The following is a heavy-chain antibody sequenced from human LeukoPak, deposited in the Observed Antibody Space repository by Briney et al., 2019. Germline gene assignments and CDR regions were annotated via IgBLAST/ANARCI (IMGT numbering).Heavy chain of an antibody. V-gene: IGHV1-69*05. CDR2: IIPIFGTT. Sequence: SVRVSCKASGGTFSSYAISWVRQAPGQGLEWMGRIIPIFGTTNYAQKFQGRVTITTDESTSTAYMELSSLRSEDTAVYYCARAPDSSGYYWNDAFDIWGQGTMVTVSS. J-gene: IGHJ3*02. CDR3: ARAPDSSGYYWNDAFDI. D-gene: IGHD3-22*01. CDR1: GGTFSSYA.